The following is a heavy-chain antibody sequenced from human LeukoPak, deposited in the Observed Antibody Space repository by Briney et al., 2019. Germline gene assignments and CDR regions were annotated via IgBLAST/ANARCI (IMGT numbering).Heavy chain of an antibody. V-gene: IGHV3-33*01. CDR1: GFTFSRYG. D-gene: IGHD6-19*01. CDR2: IWYDGNKK. CDR3: ARVPYSSGWSFDY. J-gene: IGHJ4*02. Sequence: GGSLRLSCAASGFTFSRYGMHWVRQAPGKGLEWVAVIWYDGNKKYYADSVKGRFAISRDNSKNTPYLQMNSLSAEDTALYYCARVPYSSGWSFDYWGQGTLVTVSS.